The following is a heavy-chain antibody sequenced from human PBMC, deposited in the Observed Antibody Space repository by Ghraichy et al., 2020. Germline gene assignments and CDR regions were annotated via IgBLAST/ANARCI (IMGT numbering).Heavy chain of an antibody. Sequence: SETLSLTCTVSGGSISSSSYYWGWIRQPPGKGLEWIGSIYYSGSTYYNPSLKSRVTISVDTSKNQFSLKLSSVTAADTAVYYCWRLFSGYYTYYGMDVWGQGTTVTVSS. D-gene: IGHD3/OR15-3a*01. CDR2: IYYSGST. V-gene: IGHV4-39*01. J-gene: IGHJ6*02. CDR1: GGSISSSSYY. CDR3: WRLFSGYYTYYGMDV.